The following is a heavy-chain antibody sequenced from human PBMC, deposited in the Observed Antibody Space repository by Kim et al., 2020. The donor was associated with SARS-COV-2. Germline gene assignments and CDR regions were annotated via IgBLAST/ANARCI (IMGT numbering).Heavy chain of an antibody. CDR1: GGTFSSYA. J-gene: IGHJ6*03. CDR2: IIPILGIA. CDR3: AREAGTTGAMDYYYYYYMDV. D-gene: IGHD1-7*01. V-gene: IGHV1-69*04. Sequence: SVKVSCKASGGTFSSYAISWVRQAPGQGLEWMGRIIPILGIANYAQKFQGRVTITADKSTSTAYMELSSLRSEDTAVYYCAREAGTTGAMDYYYYYYMDVWGKGTTVTVSS.